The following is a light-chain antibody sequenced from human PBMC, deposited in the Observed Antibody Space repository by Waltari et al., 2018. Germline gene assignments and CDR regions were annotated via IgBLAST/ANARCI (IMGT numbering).Light chain of an antibody. CDR1: QGISSY. J-gene: IGKJ3*01. V-gene: IGKV1-9*01. CDR2: AAS. CDR3: QQLDSYPIT. Sequence: DIQLTLSPSFLSASVGDRVTITCRAIQGISSYLAWYQQKPGKAPKLLIYAASTLQSGVPSRFSGSGSGTEFTLTISSLQPEDFATYHCQQLDSYPITFGPGSKVDIK.